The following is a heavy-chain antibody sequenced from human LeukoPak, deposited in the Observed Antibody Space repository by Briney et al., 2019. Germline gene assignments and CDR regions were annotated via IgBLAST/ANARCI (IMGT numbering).Heavy chain of an antibody. V-gene: IGHV3-53*01. CDR1: GFTVSGNH. CDR3: ARLTGSYYFDY. D-gene: IGHD3-9*01. CDR2: IYSGGKT. J-gene: IGHJ4*02. Sequence: GGSLRLSCAASGFTVSGNHMTWVRQAPGKGLEWVSVIYSGGKTYYADSVKGRLTISRDNSKNTLYLQMNTLRAEDTAVYYCARLTGSYYFDYWGQGTLVTVSP.